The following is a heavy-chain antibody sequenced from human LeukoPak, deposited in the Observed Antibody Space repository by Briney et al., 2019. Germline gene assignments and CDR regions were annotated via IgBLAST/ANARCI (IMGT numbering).Heavy chain of an antibody. CDR2: IKQDGSEK. Sequence: GGSLRLSCAASGFTFSSYAMSWVRQAPGKGLEWVANIKQDGSEKYYVDSVKGRFTISRDNAKNSLYLQMNSLRAEDTAVYYCAREANWNEDYWGQGTLVTVSS. J-gene: IGHJ4*02. V-gene: IGHV3-7*01. CDR3: AREANWNEDY. D-gene: IGHD1-20*01. CDR1: GFTFSSYA.